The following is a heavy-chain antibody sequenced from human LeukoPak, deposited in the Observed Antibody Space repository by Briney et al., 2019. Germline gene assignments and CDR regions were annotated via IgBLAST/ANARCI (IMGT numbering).Heavy chain of an antibody. V-gene: IGHV3-30-3*01. CDR1: GFTFSSYA. CDR2: VSYDGSNK. D-gene: IGHD3-16*01. Sequence: GGSLRLSCAASGFTFSSYAMHWVRQAPGKGLEWVAVVSYDGSNKYYADSVKGRFTISRDNSKNTLYLQMNSLRAEDTAVYYCARDDGGPCGYWGQGTLVTVSS. CDR3: ARDDGGPCGY. J-gene: IGHJ4*02.